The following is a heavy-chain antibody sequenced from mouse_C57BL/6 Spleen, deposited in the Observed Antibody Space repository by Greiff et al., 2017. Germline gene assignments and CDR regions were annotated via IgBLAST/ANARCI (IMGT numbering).Heavy chain of an antibody. CDR2: IYPGSGST. V-gene: IGHV1-55*01. CDR1: GYTFTSYW. Sequence: QVQLQQPGAELVKPGASVKMSCKASGYTFTSYWITWVKQRPGQGLEWIGDIYPGSGSTNYNEKFKSKATLTVDTSSSTAYMQLSSLTSEDSAVYYCARTTVVATDAVDYWGQGTSVTVSS. CDR3: ARTTVVATDAVDY. D-gene: IGHD1-1*01. J-gene: IGHJ4*01.